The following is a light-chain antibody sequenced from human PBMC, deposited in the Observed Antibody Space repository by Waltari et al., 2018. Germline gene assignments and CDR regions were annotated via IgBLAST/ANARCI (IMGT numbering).Light chain of an antibody. CDR2: GKD. CDR3: SSRNGRANQVV. CDR1: SPRTSY. V-gene: IGLV3-19*01. J-gene: IGLJ3*02. Sequence: SSELTQDPAVSVALGQTVRITCQGHSPRTSYVSSSQLKPGQAPVLGIYGKDKRPSGISDRISGYSSGATSSLTITGAQAEDEADYYCSSRNGRANQVVFAGGTKVTVL.